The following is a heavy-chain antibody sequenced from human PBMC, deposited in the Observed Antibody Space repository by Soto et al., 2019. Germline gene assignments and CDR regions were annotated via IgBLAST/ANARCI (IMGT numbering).Heavy chain of an antibody. CDR2: IYYSGST. J-gene: IGHJ3*02. Sequence: ILSLTCTVSGGSISIYYWSWIRQPPGKGLEWIGYIYYSGSTNYNPSLKSRVTISVDTSKNQFSLKLSSVTAADTAVYYCARVYSSSFQPDAFDIWGQGTMVTVSS. V-gene: IGHV4-59*01. D-gene: IGHD6-6*01. CDR1: GGSISIYY. CDR3: ARVYSSSFQPDAFDI.